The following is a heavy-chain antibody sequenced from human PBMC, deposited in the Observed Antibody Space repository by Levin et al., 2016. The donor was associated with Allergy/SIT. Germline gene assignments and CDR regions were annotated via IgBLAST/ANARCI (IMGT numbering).Heavy chain of an antibody. V-gene: IGHV3-33*01. D-gene: IGHD2-8*01. Sequence: GGSLRLSCAASGFTFSSYGMHWVRQAPGKGLEWVAVIWYDGSNKYYADSVKGRFTISRDNSKNTLYLQMNSLRAEDTAVYYCASVDLREYIYCTNGVCPRGFDYWGQGTLVTVSS. CDR3: ASVDLREYIYCTNGVCPRGFDY. J-gene: IGHJ4*02. CDR1: GFTFSSYG. CDR2: IWYDGSNK.